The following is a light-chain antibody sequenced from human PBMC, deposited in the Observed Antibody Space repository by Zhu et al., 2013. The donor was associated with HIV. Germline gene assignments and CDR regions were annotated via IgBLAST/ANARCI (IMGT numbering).Light chain of an antibody. CDR2: KAS. CDR1: QTINTW. J-gene: IGKJ1*01. Sequence: DIQMTQSPSTLSASVGDRVTITCRASQTINTWLAWYQHKPGKAPNLLIFKASTLQSGVPSRFSGSGSGTEFTLTISSLQPDDFATYYCQEYNSYWTFGQGTKVEIK. CDR3: QEYNSYWT. V-gene: IGKV1-5*03.